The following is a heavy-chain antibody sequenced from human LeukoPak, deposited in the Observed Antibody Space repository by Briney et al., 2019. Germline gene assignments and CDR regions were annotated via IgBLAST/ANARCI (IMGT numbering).Heavy chain of an antibody. Sequence: ASVKVSCTASGYTFTSFDINWVRQATGQGLEWMGYLNPINGSTGYAQKFQGRVTMTRNTSRGTAYMEVNSLKSDDTAMYYCARAFYSSSSGGGNYFDYWGLGTMVTVSS. CDR3: ARAFYSSSSGGGNYFDY. J-gene: IGHJ4*02. V-gene: IGHV1-8*01. CDR2: LNPINGST. D-gene: IGHD6-6*01. CDR1: GYTFTSFD.